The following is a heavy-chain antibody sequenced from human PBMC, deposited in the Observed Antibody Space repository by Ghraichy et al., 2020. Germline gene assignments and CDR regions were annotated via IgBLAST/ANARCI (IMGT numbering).Heavy chain of an antibody. CDR1: GFTVSSNY. J-gene: IGHJ5*02. CDR3: ARASRPWGVAAVVNWFDP. Sequence: LSLTCAASGFTVSSNYMSWVRQAPGRGLEWVSVIYSGGGTYYADSVKGRFTISRDNSKNTLYLQMNSLRAEDTAVYYCARASRPWGVAAVVNWFDPWGQGTLVTVSS. CDR2: IYSGGGT. V-gene: IGHV3-53*01. D-gene: IGHD6-25*01.